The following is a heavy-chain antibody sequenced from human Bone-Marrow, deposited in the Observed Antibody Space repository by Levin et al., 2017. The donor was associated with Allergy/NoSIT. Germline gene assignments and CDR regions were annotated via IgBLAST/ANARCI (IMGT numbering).Heavy chain of an antibody. CDR3: ARHSGANAHYYSMDL. J-gene: IGHJ6*04. CDR1: GFTFSSFS. V-gene: IGHV3-48*01. CDR2: INTDSTAI. Sequence: PGGSLRLSCEASGFTFSSFSFHWVRQTPGKGLEWLSYINTDSTAIYYTDSVKGRITSSRDNAENSLYLLMSRLRAEDTGVYFCARHSGANAHYYSMDLWGKGTTVTVSS. D-gene: IGHD2-15*01.